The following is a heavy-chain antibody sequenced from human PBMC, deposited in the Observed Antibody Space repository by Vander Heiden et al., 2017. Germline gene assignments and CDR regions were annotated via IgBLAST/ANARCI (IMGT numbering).Heavy chain of an antibody. D-gene: IGHD3-22*01. J-gene: IGHJ4*02. CDR1: GYTFTSYG. V-gene: IGHV1-18*01. Sequence: QVQLVQSGAEVKKPGASVKVSCKASGYTFTSYGLSWVRQAPGQGLEWMGWISAYNGNTNYAQKLQGRVTMTTDTSTSTAYMELRSLRSDDTAVYYCARDSKNPPVFGYYYDSSGFDYWGQGTLVTVSS. CDR3: ARDSKNPPVFGYYYDSSGFDY. CDR2: ISAYNGNT.